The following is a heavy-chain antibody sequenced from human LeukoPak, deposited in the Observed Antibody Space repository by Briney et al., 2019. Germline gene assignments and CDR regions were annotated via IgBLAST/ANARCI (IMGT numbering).Heavy chain of an antibody. D-gene: IGHD4-11*01. Sequence: SETLSLTCAVYGGSFSGYYWSWIRQPPGKGLEWIGEINHSGSTNYNPSLKSRVTISVDTSKNQFSLKLSSVTAADTAVYYCARVTTVTTFDYWGQGTLVSVSS. CDR1: GGSFSGYY. J-gene: IGHJ4*02. V-gene: IGHV4-34*01. CDR3: ARVTTVTTFDY. CDR2: INHSGST.